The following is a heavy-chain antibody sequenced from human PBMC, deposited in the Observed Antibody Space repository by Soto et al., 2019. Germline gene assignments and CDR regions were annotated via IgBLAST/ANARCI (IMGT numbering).Heavy chain of an antibody. Sequence: GPLVPACAASGFTFSSYAMSWVRQAPGTGLEWVSAISGSGSSTYYADSVKGRFTISRDNSKNTLYLQMNRLRDEDTAVEYCAPPQEDIVVVPAATRGGYWGQGTPVTVSS. CDR2: ISGSGSST. CDR1: GFTFSSYA. D-gene: IGHD2-2*01. V-gene: IGHV3-23*01. J-gene: IGHJ4*02. CDR3: APPQEDIVVVPAATRGGY.